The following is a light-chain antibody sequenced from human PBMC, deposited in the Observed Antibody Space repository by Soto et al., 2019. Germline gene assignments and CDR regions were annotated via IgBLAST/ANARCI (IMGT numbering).Light chain of an antibody. J-gene: IGKJ2*02. Sequence: DIVMTQSPLSLPVTPGEPASISCRSSQSLLYSDGYNYLDWYLQKPGQSPQLLIYLGSNRASGVXDXXSGSASGPDFTLKISRVEAEDVGVYYCMQAIQTPGTFGQGTKLEIK. V-gene: IGKV2-28*01. CDR2: LGS. CDR3: MQAIQTPGT. CDR1: QSLLYSDGYNY.